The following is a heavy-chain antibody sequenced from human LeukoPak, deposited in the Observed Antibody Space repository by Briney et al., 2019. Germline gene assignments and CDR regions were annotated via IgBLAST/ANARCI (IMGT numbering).Heavy chain of an antibody. J-gene: IGHJ4*02. CDR2: ISYDGSNK. CDR1: GVTVSSNH. CDR3: AKGPDGYRSFDY. V-gene: IGHV3-30*18. D-gene: IGHD5-24*01. Sequence: GGSLRLSCAVSGVTVSSNHMSWVRQAPGKGLEWVAVISYDGSNKYYADSVKGRFTISRDNSKNTLYLQMNSLRAEDTAAYYCAKGPDGYRSFDYWGQGTLVTVSS.